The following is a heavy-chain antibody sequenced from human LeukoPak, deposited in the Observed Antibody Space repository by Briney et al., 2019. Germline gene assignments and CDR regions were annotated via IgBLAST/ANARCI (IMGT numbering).Heavy chain of an antibody. D-gene: IGHD3-22*01. Sequence: ASVKVSCKASGGTFSSYAISWVRQAPGQGLEWMGGIIPIFGTANYAQKFQGRVTITADESTSTAYMELSSLRSEDTAVYYCARGRGTMIVVTNDGSYDAFDIWGQGTMVTVSS. CDR2: IIPIFGTA. J-gene: IGHJ3*02. CDR1: GGTFSSYA. CDR3: ARGRGTMIVVTNDGSYDAFDI. V-gene: IGHV1-69*01.